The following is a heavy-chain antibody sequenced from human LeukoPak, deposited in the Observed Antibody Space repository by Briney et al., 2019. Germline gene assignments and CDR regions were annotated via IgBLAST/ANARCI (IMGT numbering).Heavy chain of an antibody. CDR3: ARKYTITTKFDY. V-gene: IGHV5-51*01. CDR1: GYTFTSYW. Sequence: GESLKISCRGSGYTFTSYWNGWVRQMPGKGLEWMGVIYPGDSDARYSPSFQGQVTISADKSIRTAYLQWSSLKASDSAIYYCARKYTITTKFDYWGQGTLVTVSS. D-gene: IGHD1-1*01. J-gene: IGHJ4*02. CDR2: IYPGDSDA.